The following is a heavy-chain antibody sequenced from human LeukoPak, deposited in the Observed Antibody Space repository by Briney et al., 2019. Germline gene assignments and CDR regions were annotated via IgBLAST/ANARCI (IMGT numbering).Heavy chain of an antibody. J-gene: IGHJ6*03. Sequence: ASVKVSCKVSGYTLTELSMHWVRQAPGKGLEWMGGIIPIFGTANYAQKFQGRVTITTDESTSTAYMELSSLRSEDTAVYYCAACIVVVPAAIYKRYYYYMDVWGKGTTVTVSS. V-gene: IGHV1-69*05. CDR1: GYTLTELS. CDR3: AACIVVVPAAIYKRYYYYMDV. D-gene: IGHD2-2*01. CDR2: IIPIFGTA.